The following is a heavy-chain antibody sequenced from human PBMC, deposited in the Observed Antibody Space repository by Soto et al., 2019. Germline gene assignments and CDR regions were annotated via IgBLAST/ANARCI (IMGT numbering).Heavy chain of an antibody. CDR3: AGLVATHGGVSLAEADY. CDR1: GGSISSGGYY. CDR2: IYYSGST. J-gene: IGHJ4*02. V-gene: IGHV4-31*11. D-gene: IGHD5-12*01. Sequence: SETLSLTCAVSGGSISSGGYYWSWIRQHPGKGLEWIGYIYYSGSTYYNPSLKSRVTLSVDTSKNQFSLKLSSVTAADTAVYYCAGLVATHGGVSLAEADYWGQGTLVTVSS.